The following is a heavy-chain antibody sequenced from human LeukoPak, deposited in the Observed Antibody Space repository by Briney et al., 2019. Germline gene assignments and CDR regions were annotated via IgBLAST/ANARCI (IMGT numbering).Heavy chain of an antibody. V-gene: IGHV4-31*03. D-gene: IGHD6-19*01. J-gene: IGHJ6*02. Sequence: TSETLSLTCTVSGGSISSGGYYWRWIRQHPGKGLEWIGYIYYSGSTYYNPSLKSRVTISVDTSKNQFSLKLSSVTAADTAVYYCARDQQQWLARHPYGMDVWGQGTTVTVSS. CDR3: ARDQQQWLARHPYGMDV. CDR2: IYYSGST. CDR1: GGSISSGGYY.